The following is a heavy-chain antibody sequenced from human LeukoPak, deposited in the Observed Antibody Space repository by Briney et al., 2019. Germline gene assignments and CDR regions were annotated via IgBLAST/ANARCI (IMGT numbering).Heavy chain of an antibody. J-gene: IGHJ4*02. CDR2: ISSSSSYI. D-gene: IGHD4-17*01. Sequence: GGSLRLSCAASGFTFSSYSMNWVRQAPGKGLEWVSSISSSSSYIYYADSVKGRFTISRDNAKNSLYLQMYSLRAEDTAVYYCARDPTLTVTETNFDYWGQGTLVTVSS. CDR1: GFTFSSYS. CDR3: ARDPTLTVTETNFDY. V-gene: IGHV3-21*01.